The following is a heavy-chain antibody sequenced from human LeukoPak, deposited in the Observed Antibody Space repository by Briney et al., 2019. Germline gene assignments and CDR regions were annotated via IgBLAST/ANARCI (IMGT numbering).Heavy chain of an antibody. CDR2: IYYSGST. CDR1: GGSISSGGYY. D-gene: IGHD4-17*01. V-gene: IGHV4-31*03. J-gene: IGHJ3*02. CDR3: AKFQLRTLDAFDI. Sequence: SEILSLTCTVSGGSISSGGYYWSWIRHHPGKGLDWIGYIYYSGSTYYNPSLKSRVTISVDTSKNQFSLKLSSVTAADTAVYYCAKFQLRTLDAFDIWGQGTMVTVSS.